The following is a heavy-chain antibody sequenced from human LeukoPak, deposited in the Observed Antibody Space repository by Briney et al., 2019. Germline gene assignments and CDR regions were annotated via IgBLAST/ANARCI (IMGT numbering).Heavy chain of an antibody. CDR2: ISASGGGT. D-gene: IGHD3-9*01. CDR1: GFIFSSDA. V-gene: IGHV3-23*01. CDR3: VKDFSANWLK. Sequence: GGSLRLSCAASGFIFSSDAMTWVRQAPGKGLEWFSGISASGGGTYYADPVKGRFTVSRDNSKNTLYLQMNNLRAEDTAVYYCVKDFSANWLKWGHGALVTVSS. J-gene: IGHJ4*01.